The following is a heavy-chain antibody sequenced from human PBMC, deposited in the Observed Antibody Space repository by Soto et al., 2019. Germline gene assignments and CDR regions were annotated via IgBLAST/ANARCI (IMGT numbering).Heavy chain of an antibody. J-gene: IGHJ4*01. D-gene: IGHD3-22*01. CDR2: IIPIFDIA. V-gene: IGHV1-69*13. CDR3: ARRNDDSSGSYGTYYFDY. CDR1: RATFSTYA. Sequence: SGRVSCKASRATFSTYAINWVRQALGQGLEWVGGIIPIFDIANYAQKFQGRVTLTADESTSTAYMELSSLRSEDTAVYYCARRNDDSSGSYGTYYFDYWGQGTLVTVSS.